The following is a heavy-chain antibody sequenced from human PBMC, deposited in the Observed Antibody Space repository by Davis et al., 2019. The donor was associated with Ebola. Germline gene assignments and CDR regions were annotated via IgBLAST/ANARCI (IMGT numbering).Heavy chain of an antibody. D-gene: IGHD6-13*01. CDR3: ARGPFSIAAAGDFYYYYYGMDV. V-gene: IGHV1-18*01. CDR2: ISAYNGNT. CDR1: GYTFTSYG. J-gene: IGHJ6*02. Sequence: ASVKVSCKASGYTFTSYGISWVRQAPGQGLEWMGWISAYNGNTNYAQKFQGWVTMTRDTSISTAYMELSRLRSDDTAVYYCARGPFSIAAAGDFYYYYYGMDVWGQGTTVTVSS.